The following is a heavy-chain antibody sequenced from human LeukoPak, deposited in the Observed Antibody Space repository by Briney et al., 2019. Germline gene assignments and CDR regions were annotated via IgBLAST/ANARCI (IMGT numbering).Heavy chain of an antibody. J-gene: IGHJ4*02. CDR2: ISGSGGCT. Sequence: GGSLRLSCAASGFTFSSYAMSWVRQAPGKGLEWVSAISGSGGCTYYADSVKGRFTISRDNSKNSLYLQMNSLRAEDTAVYYCAKRDPKERYHGSGSYYNDYWGQGTPVTVSS. CDR1: GFTFSSYA. CDR3: AKRDPKERYHGSGSYYNDY. V-gene: IGHV3-23*01. D-gene: IGHD3-10*01.